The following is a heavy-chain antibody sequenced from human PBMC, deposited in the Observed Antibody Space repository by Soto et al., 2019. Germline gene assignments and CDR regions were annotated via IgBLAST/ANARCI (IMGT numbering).Heavy chain of an antibody. Sequence: ASVKVSCKASGYTYTGYYMDWVRQAPGQGLEWMGWINPNSGGTNYAQKFQGRVTMTRDTSTSTAYMELSRLRSDDTAVYYCARVGAGINHFDYWGQGTLVTVSS. J-gene: IGHJ4*02. CDR2: INPNSGGT. V-gene: IGHV1-2*02. CDR1: GYTYTGYY. CDR3: ARVGAGINHFDY.